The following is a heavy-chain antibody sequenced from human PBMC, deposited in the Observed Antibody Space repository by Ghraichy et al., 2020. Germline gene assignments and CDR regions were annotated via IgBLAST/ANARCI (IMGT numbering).Heavy chain of an antibody. J-gene: IGHJ6*02. CDR1: GGSISSYY. Sequence: SETLSLTCTVSGGSISSYYWSWIRQPAGKGLEWIGRIYTSGSTNYNPSLKSRVTMSVATSKNQFSLKRSSVTAADTAVYYCARVKCGCSCYRGYYYGMDVWGQGTTVTVSS. CDR3: ARVKCGCSCYRGYYYGMDV. V-gene: IGHV4-4*07. CDR2: IYTSGST. D-gene: IGHD2-15*01.